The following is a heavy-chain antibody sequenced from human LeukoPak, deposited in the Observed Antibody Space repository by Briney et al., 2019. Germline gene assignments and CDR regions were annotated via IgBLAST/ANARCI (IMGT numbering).Heavy chain of an antibody. CDR3: AREGAEEWLASAFDY. CDR1: EYTFTGYY. D-gene: IGHD6-19*01. Sequence: ASVKASCKASEYTFTGYYIHWVRQAPGQGLEGMGWINPNSGGTNYAQKFQGRVTMTRDTSISTAYMELSRLRSDDTAVYYCAREGAEEWLASAFDYWGQGTLVTVSS. CDR2: INPNSGGT. J-gene: IGHJ4*02. V-gene: IGHV1-2*02.